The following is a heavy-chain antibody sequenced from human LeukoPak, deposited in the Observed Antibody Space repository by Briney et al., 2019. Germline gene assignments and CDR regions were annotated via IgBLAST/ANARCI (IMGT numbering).Heavy chain of an antibody. CDR1: GLTGSHNY. J-gene: IGHJ4*02. V-gene: IGHV3-53*01. CDR3: ARDHEGFDY. Sequence: GGSLRLSCAASGLTGSHNYVSWVRQAPGKGLEWVSAIHTSGDTCYADSVKGRFTISRDTSKNTLYLQINSLRVEDTAVYYCARDHEGFDYWGQGTLVTVSS. CDR2: IHTSGDT.